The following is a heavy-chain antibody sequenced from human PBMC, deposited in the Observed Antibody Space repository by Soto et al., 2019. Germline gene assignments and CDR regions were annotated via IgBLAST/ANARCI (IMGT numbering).Heavy chain of an antibody. CDR2: IYWDDDK. D-gene: IGHD6-6*01. Sequence: QITLKESGPTLVKPTQTLTLTCTFSGFSLSTSGVGVGWIRQPPGKALEWLALIYWDDDKRYSPSLKSRLTITKDTSKTQVVLTMTNMDPVDTATYYCAHTFREYSSSQGFDYWGQGTLVTVSS. CDR1: GFSLSTSGVG. CDR3: AHTFREYSSSQGFDY. V-gene: IGHV2-5*02. J-gene: IGHJ4*02.